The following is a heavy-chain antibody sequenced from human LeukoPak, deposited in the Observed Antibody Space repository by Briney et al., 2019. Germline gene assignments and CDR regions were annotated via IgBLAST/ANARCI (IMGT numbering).Heavy chain of an antibody. CDR2: IYYSGST. D-gene: IGHD3-22*01. CDR3: ARDRSDSSGHYFDY. CDR1: GGSISSGGYY. Sequence: PQTLSLTCTVSGGSISSGGYYWSWIRQHPGKGLEWIGYIYYSGSTYYNPSLKSRVTISVDTSKNQFSLKLSSVTAADTAVYYCARDRSDSSGHYFDYWGQGTLVTVSS. J-gene: IGHJ4*02. V-gene: IGHV4-31*03.